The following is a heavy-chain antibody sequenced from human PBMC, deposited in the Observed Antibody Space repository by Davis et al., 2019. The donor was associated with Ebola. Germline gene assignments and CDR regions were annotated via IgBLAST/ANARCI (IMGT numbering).Heavy chain of an antibody. V-gene: IGHV4-59*01. CDR1: GGPISSYY. D-gene: IGHD6-13*01. CDR3: ARLAAADFYYYGMDV. CDR2: IYYSGST. Sequence: SETLSLTCTVPGGPISSYYWSWIRQPPGKGLEWIGYIYYSGSTNYNPSLKSRVTISVDTSKNQFSLKLSSVTAADTAVYYCARLAAADFYYYGMDVWGQGTTVTVSS. J-gene: IGHJ6*02.